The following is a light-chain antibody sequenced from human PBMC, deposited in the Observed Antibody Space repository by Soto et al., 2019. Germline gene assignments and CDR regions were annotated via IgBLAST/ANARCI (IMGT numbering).Light chain of an antibody. CDR3: QQYGTSEII. Sequence: EIVMTQSPATLSVSPGERATLSCRASESVGRNLAWYQQKPGQAPRLLISLASTRATGIPARFSGSGSGTEFTLTISSLQTEDFAVYYCQQYGTSEIIFGQGTRREIK. J-gene: IGKJ5*01. V-gene: IGKV3-15*01. CDR2: LAS. CDR1: ESVGRN.